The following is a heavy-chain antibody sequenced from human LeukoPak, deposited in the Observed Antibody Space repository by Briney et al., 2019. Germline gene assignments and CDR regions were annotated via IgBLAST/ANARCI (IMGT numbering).Heavy chain of an antibody. V-gene: IGHV1-2*02. D-gene: IGHD3-10*01. CDR3: ARDRPYGSGSYGMDV. CDR2: INPNSGGT. CDR1: GYTFTGYY. Sequence: SVKVSCKASGYTFTGYYMHWVRQAPGQGLEWMGWINPNSGGTNYAQKFQGRVTMTRDTSISTAYMELSRLRSDDTAVYYCARDRPYGSGSYGMDVWGQGTTVTVSS. J-gene: IGHJ6*02.